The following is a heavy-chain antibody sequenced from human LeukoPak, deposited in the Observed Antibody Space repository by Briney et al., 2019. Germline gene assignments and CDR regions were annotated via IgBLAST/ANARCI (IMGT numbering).Heavy chain of an antibody. J-gene: IGHJ4*02. CDR3: RAATRYLSNYFDY. CDR1: GFTFSSYW. Sequence: PGGSLRLSCAASGFTFSSYWMTWVRQAPGKGLEWVAVISFDGSERYYADSVKGRFTISRDNSRDTLFLQMNSLTPEDTAVYYCRAATRYLSNYFDYWGQGVLVTVSS. D-gene: IGHD4-11*01. V-gene: IGHV3-30*03. CDR2: ISFDGSER.